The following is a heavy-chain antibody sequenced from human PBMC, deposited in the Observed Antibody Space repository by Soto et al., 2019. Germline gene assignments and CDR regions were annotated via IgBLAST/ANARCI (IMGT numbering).Heavy chain of an antibody. CDR2: ISGSGFST. V-gene: IGHV3-23*01. J-gene: IGHJ4*02. D-gene: IGHD2-2*01. CDR3: AKDSVPNQQLLTGPSDY. Sequence: GGSLRLSCAASGFTFSTYAMSWVRQAPGKGLEWVSVISGSGFSTYYVDSVKGRFTISRDNSKNTLYLQMNSLGAEDTAVYYCAKDSVPNQQLLTGPSDYWGPGTLVTVSS. CDR1: GFTFSTYA.